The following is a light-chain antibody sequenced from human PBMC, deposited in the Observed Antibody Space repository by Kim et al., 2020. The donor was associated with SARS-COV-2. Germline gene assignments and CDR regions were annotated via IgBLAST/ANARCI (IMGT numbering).Light chain of an antibody. V-gene: IGKV1-27*01. J-gene: IGKJ4*01. CDR2: GAS. Sequence: ASAGDRVTITCRASQGISDHLACYQQKPGKIPKLMIYGASTLQSGVPSRFSGSGSGTDFTLTISSLQPEDVATYDCQRYDRAPLTYGGGTKVDIK. CDR1: QGISDH. CDR3: QRYDRAPLT.